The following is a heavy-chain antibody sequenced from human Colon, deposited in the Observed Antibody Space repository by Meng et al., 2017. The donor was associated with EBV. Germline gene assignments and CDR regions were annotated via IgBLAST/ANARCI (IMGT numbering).Heavy chain of an antibody. CDR2: INENGGTT. Sequence: EVQRVESGGALVQPGGSRRLSLAVSGFTFSTYWMHWVRQAPGKGLVWISRINENGGTTTYADSVRGRFTISRDNTKNTLYLEMNNLRDDDTAVYFCSRDLAGPFDDWGQGTLVTVSS. V-gene: IGHV3-74*03. CDR1: GFTFSTYW. CDR3: SRDLAGPFDD. J-gene: IGHJ4*02.